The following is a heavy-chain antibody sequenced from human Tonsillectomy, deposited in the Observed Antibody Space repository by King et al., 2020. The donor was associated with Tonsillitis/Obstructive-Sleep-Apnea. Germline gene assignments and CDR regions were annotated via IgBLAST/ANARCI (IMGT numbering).Heavy chain of an antibody. V-gene: IGHV3-33*01. J-gene: IGHJ3*01. CDR1: GFTFSIYG. CDR3: ARDENGYS. Sequence: QVQLLESGGGVVQPGRSLRLSCAASGFTFSIYGMHGVRQAPGKGLEGVVVIWYDGSNKYYADSVKGRFTISRENSNNTLYLQMNSLRAEDTAVYYCARDENGYSWGQGTMVTVSS. D-gene: IGHD6-13*01. CDR2: IWYDGSNK.